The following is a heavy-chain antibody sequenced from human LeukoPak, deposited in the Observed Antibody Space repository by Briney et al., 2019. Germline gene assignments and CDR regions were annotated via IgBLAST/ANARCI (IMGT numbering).Heavy chain of an antibody. CDR1: GGSINSYY. J-gene: IGHJ4*02. CDR2: IYYSGST. D-gene: IGHD6-19*01. V-gene: IGHV4-59*01. Sequence: SETLSLTCTVSGGSINSYYWSWIRQPPGKGLEWIAYIYYSGSTSYNPSLKYRVTISVDTSKNHFSLNLRDVTAADTAVYYCARGGGWSPYYFDNWGQGTLVTVSS. CDR3: ARGGGWSPYYFDN.